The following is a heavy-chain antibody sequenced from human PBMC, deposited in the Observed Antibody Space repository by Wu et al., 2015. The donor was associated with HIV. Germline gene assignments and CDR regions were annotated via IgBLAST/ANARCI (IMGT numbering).Heavy chain of an antibody. CDR1: GGTFSSYA. J-gene: IGHJ5*02. CDR3: ARDKAVAGGVNWFDP. V-gene: IGHV1-69*13. Sequence: QVQLVQSGAEVKKPGSSVKVSCKASGGTFSSYAISWVRQAPGQGLEWMGRIIPIFGTANYAQKFQGRVTITADESTSTAYMELSSLRSDDTAVYYCARDKAVAGGVNWFDPWGQGTLVTVSS. D-gene: IGHD6-19*01. CDR2: IIPIFGTA.